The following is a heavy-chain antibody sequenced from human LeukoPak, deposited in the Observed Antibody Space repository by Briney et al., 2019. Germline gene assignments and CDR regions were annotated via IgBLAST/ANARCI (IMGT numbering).Heavy chain of an antibody. CDR3: ARGRDYYDSSGYTGPYYFDY. J-gene: IGHJ4*02. D-gene: IGHD3-22*01. Sequence: PSETLSLTCAVYGGSFSGYYWSWIRQPPGKGLEWIGEINHSGSTNYNPSLKSRVTISVDTSKNQFSLKLSSVTAADTAVYYCARGRDYYDSSGYTGPYYFDYWGQGTLVTVSS. CDR1: GGSFSGYY. V-gene: IGHV4-34*01. CDR2: INHSGST.